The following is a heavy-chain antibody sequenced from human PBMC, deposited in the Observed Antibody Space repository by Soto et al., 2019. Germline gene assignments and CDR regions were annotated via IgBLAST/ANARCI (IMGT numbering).Heavy chain of an antibody. CDR1: GFTFSTSA. CDR2: ISYGGNNK. D-gene: IGHD6-13*01. V-gene: IGHV3-30-3*01. J-gene: IGHJ4*02. Sequence: QVQVVESGGGVVQPGGSLRLSCAASGFTFSTSAMHWVRQAPGKGLEWMAMISYGGNNKYYADSVKGRFTISRDISESTLYLQMKSLRTEDTAVYYCVREEFEAGRGHFGCWGQGTLVSVSS. CDR3: VREEFEAGRGHFGC.